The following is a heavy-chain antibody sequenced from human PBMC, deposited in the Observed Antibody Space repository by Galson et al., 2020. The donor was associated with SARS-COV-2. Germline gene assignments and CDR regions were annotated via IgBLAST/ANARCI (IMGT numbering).Heavy chain of an antibody. CDR1: GYTLTELS. V-gene: IGHV1-24*01. J-gene: IGHJ6*02. D-gene: IGHD6-19*01. CDR3: ATAPAVAGTPGNYYYYYGMDV. Sequence: ASVKVSCKVSGYTLTELSMHWVRQAPGKGLEWMGGFDPEDGETIYAQKFQGRVTMTEDTSTDTAYMELSSLRSEDTAMYYCATAPAVAGTPGNYYYYYGMDVWGQGTTVTVSS. CDR2: FDPEDGET.